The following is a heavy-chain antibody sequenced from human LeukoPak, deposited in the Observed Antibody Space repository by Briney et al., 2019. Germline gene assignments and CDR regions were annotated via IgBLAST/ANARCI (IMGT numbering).Heavy chain of an antibody. Sequence: PGGSLRLSCATSKFNFNSYGLTWVRQAPGKGLEWVSSISSSSSYIYYADSVKGRFTISRDNAKNSLYLQMNSLRAEDTAVYYCARVLGSGWDFDYWGQGTLVTVSS. D-gene: IGHD6-19*01. V-gene: IGHV3-21*01. CDR1: KFNFNSYG. J-gene: IGHJ4*02. CDR2: ISSSSSYI. CDR3: ARVLGSGWDFDY.